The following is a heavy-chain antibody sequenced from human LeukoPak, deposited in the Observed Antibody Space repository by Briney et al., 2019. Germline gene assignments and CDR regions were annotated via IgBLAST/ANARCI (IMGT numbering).Heavy chain of an antibody. CDR3: ASGTAAADEGMDV. J-gene: IGHJ6*02. CDR1: GFTFSSYS. V-gene: IGHV3-48*01. D-gene: IGHD6-13*01. Sequence: GGSLRLSCAASGFTFSSYSMNWVRQAPGKGLEWVSYISSSSSTIYYADSVKGRFTISRDNAKNSLYLQMNSLRAEDTAVYYCASGTAAADEGMDVWGQGTTVTVSS. CDR2: ISSSSSTI.